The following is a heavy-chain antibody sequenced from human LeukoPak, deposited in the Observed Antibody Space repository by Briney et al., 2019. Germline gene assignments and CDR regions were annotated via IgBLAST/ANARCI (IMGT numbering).Heavy chain of an antibody. CDR1: GFTFSSYA. CDR3: ASRGYSYDYVY. V-gene: IGHV3-30-3*01. CDR2: ISYDGSNK. D-gene: IGHD5-18*01. Sequence: GGSLRLSCAASGFTFSSYAMHWVRQAPGKGLEWVAVISYDGSNKYYADSVKGRFTISRDNSKNTLYLQMNSLRAEDTAVYYCASRGYSYDYVYWGQGTLVIVSS. J-gene: IGHJ4*02.